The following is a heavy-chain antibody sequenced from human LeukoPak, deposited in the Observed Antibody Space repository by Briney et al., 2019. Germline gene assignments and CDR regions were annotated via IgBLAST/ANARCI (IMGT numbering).Heavy chain of an antibody. V-gene: IGHV5-51*01. CDR3: ARAPTSLSNPYYFDY. D-gene: IGHD4-11*01. Sequence: GESLKISCKASGYSFANYWFGWVRQLPGKGLEWMGIIYPGDSDTRYSPSFRGQVTISADESINTAFLQWKSLKASDTAMYYCARAPTSLSNPYYFDYWGQGTLVTVSS. CDR1: GYSFANYW. CDR2: IYPGDSDT. J-gene: IGHJ4*02.